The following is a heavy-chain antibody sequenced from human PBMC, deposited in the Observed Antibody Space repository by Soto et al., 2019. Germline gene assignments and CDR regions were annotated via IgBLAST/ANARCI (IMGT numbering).Heavy chain of an antibody. J-gene: IGHJ4*02. Sequence: QVILAQSGAEVKKPGSSVKVSCKVSGGSFSSFSINWVRQAPGQRFEWMGGIIPILGTGNFTQKFQDRVTFTADESTATAYMTLSSLTSEDTAFYYCTSFDSNGYYPQNHYWGPGNQVTVSS. CDR2: IIPILGTG. CDR1: GGSFSSFS. D-gene: IGHD3-22*01. CDR3: TSFDSNGYYPQNHY. V-gene: IGHV1-69*01.